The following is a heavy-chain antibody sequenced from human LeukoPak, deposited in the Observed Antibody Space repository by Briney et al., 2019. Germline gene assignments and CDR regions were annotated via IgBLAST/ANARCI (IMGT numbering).Heavy chain of an antibody. J-gene: IGHJ4*02. CDR3: ARARIPFAVVIPWDY. V-gene: IGHV1-69*15. CDR1: GGTFSSYA. Sequence: SSVKVSCKASGGTFSSYAISWVRQAPGQGLEWMGRIIPIFGTANYAQKFQGRVTITADESTSTAYMALSSLRSEDTAIYYCARARIPFAVVIPWDYWGQGTLVTVSS. D-gene: IGHD3-3*01. CDR2: IIPIFGTA.